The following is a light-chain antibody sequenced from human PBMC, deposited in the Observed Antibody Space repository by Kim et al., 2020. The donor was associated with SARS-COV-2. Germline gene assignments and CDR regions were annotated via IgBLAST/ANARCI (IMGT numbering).Light chain of an antibody. CDR2: DVS. J-gene: IGLJ2*01. Sequence: QSALTQPASVSGSPGQSITISCTGTNSDIGGYNYVSWYQQHPGKAPKLILYDVSERPSGVSHRFSGSKSGNTASLTISGLQAEDEAYYYCSSYTSTSTLVFGGGTQLTVL. V-gene: IGLV2-14*01. CDR3: SSYTSTSTLV. CDR1: NSDIGGYNY.